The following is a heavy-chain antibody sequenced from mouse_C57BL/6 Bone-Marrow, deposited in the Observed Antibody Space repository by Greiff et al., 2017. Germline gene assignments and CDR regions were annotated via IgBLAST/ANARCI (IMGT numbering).Heavy chain of an antibody. Sequence: QVQLQQSGAELVRPGTSVTMSCKASGYTFTNYWIGWAKQRPGHGLEWIGDIYPGGGYTNYNEKFKGKATLTADKSSSTAYMQFSSLTSEDSSIYYCAIYYGNFRSYWGQGTTLTVSS. J-gene: IGHJ2*01. D-gene: IGHD2-1*01. CDR1: GYTFTNYW. CDR3: AIYYGNFRSY. CDR2: IYPGGGYT. V-gene: IGHV1-63*01.